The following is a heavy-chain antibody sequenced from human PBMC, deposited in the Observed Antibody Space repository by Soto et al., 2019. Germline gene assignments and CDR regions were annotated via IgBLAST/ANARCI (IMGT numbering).Heavy chain of an antibody. CDR1: GYSFTSYW. V-gene: IGHV5-51*01. D-gene: IGHD3-3*01. CDR3: ARHVEYYVFWSGYFTPANYYYYMDV. J-gene: IGHJ6*03. Sequence: GESLKISCKGSGYSFTSYWIGWVRQMPGKGLEWMGIICPGDSDTRYSPSFQGQVTISADKSISTAYLQWSSLKASDTAMYYCARHVEYYVFWSGYFTPANYYYYMDVWGKGTTVTVSS. CDR2: ICPGDSDT.